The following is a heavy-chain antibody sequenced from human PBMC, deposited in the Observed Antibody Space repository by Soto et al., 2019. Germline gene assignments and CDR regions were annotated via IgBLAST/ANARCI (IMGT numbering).Heavy chain of an antibody. Sequence: ASGKVSCKASGYTFTSYGISWVRQAPGQRLEWMGWISAYNGNTNYAQKLHGRVTMTTDTSTSTAYMELRSLRSDDTSVYYCARGLRCSGGSCYNWFDPWGQGTLVTVSS. CDR2: ISAYNGNT. CDR3: ARGLRCSGGSCYNWFDP. J-gene: IGHJ5*02. V-gene: IGHV1-18*01. D-gene: IGHD2-15*01. CDR1: GYTFTSYG.